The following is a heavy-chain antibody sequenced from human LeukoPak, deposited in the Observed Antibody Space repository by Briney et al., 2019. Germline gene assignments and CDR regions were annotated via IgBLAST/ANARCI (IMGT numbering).Heavy chain of an antibody. D-gene: IGHD6-25*01. CDR3: ARDRRSGPSYFDH. Sequence: ASVKVSCKASGYTFTSYYMHWVRQAPGQGLEWMGIINPSGGSTSYAQKFQGRVTMTRDTSTSTVYMELSSLRSDDTAVYYCARDRRSGPSYFDHWGQGTLVTVSS. CDR1: GYTFTSYY. J-gene: IGHJ4*02. V-gene: IGHV1-46*01. CDR2: INPSGGST.